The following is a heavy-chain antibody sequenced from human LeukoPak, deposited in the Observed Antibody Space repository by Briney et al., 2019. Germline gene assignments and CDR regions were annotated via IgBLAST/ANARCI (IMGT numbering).Heavy chain of an antibody. D-gene: IGHD2-2*01. Sequence: SETLSLTCAVYGGSFSGYYWSWIRQPPGKGLEWIGEINHSGSTNYNPSLKSRVTISVDTSKNQFSLKLSSVTAADTAVYYCATRPGGYCSSTGCYVVDYWGQGTLVTVSS. CDR2: INHSGST. V-gene: IGHV4-34*01. CDR3: ATRPGGYCSSTGCYVVDY. J-gene: IGHJ4*02. CDR1: GGSFSGYY.